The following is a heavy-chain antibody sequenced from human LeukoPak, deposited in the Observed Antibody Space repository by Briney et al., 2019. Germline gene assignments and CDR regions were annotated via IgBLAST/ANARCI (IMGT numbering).Heavy chain of an antibody. Sequence: QSGGSLRLSCAASGFTFSNAWMSWVRQAPGKGLEWVSSISGGSTYYADSRKGRFTISRDNSKNTLHLQMNSLRAEDTAVYYCSICRTMIVVVITPDFDYWGQGTLVTVSS. CDR1: GFTFSNAW. CDR3: SICRTMIVVVITPDFDY. V-gene: IGHV3-38-3*01. CDR2: ISGGST. D-gene: IGHD3-22*01. J-gene: IGHJ4*02.